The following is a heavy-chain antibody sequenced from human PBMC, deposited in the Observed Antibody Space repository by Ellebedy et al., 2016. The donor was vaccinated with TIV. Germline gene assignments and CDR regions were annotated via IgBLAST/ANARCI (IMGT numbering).Heavy chain of an antibody. CDR1: GGSISSDD. D-gene: IGHD4-23*01. V-gene: IGHV4-59*12. Sequence: SETLSLXCTVSGGSISSDDWSWIRQPPGKGLEWIGYIYYSGSTNYNPSLKSRVTMSVDTSKNQFSLRLSSVTAVDTAVYYCARNLYYGGPYDYWGQGTLVTVSS. J-gene: IGHJ4*02. CDR3: ARNLYYGGPYDY. CDR2: IYYSGST.